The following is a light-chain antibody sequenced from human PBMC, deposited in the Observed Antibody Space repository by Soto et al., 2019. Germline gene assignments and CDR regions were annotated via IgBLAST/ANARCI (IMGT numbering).Light chain of an antibody. V-gene: IGKV1-39*01. CDR1: QSIATY. CDR2: AAS. J-gene: IGKJ3*01. CDR3: QQSYSSPFT. Sequence: DIQMTQSPSSLSASVGDRVTITCRASQSIATYLHWYQKKPGKDPKLLIYAASSLLSGVPSRFSGRGSWTDFTPSISSLQPDYFAKSSCQQSYSSPFTFGPGTKVYIK.